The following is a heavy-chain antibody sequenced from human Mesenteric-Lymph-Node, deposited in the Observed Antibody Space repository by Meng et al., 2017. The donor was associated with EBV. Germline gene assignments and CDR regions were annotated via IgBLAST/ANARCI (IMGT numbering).Heavy chain of an antibody. J-gene: IGHJ5*02. V-gene: IGHV4-61*01. Sequence: QGQMQESGPGPVNPSETLSLPCTVSGGAVSSTSYYWSWIRQPPGKRLEWIGYVYYSGSTNYNPSLKSRVTISVDTSKNQFSLNLYSVTAADTAVYYCARENPARGNWFDPWGQGALVTVSS. CDR1: GGAVSSTSYY. CDR3: ARENPARGNWFDP. CDR2: VYYSGST. D-gene: IGHD3-10*01.